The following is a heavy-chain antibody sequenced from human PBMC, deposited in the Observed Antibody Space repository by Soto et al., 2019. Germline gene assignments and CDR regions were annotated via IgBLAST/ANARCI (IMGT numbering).Heavy chain of an antibody. J-gene: IGHJ4*02. CDR1: GFTFSSYW. D-gene: IGHD3-3*01. Sequence: GGSLRLSCAASGFTFSSYWMHWVRQAPGKGLVWVSRINSDGSSTTYADSVKGRFTISRDNAKNTLYMQMNSLRAEDTAVYYCVSGAYDFWSGSSQTYFDYWGQGTLVTVSS. V-gene: IGHV3-74*01. CDR3: VSGAYDFWSGSSQTYFDY. CDR2: INSDGSST.